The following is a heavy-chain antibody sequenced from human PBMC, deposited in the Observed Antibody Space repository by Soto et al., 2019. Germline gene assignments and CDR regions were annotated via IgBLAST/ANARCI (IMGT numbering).Heavy chain of an antibody. CDR3: ARGGRGYYPPPSVDAFDI. J-gene: IGHJ3*02. CDR2: IYYSGST. D-gene: IGHD3-22*01. V-gene: IGHV4-30-4*01. CDR1: GGSISSGDYY. Sequence: QVQLQESGPGLVKPSQTLSLTCTVSGGSISSGDYYWSWIRQPPGKGLEWIGYIYYSGSTYYNPSLKSRVTISVDTSKNQFSLKLSSVTAADTAVYYCARGGRGYYPPPSVDAFDIWGQGTMVTVAS.